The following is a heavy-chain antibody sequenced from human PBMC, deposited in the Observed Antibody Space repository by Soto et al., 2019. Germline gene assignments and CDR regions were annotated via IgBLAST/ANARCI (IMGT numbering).Heavy chain of an antibody. CDR3: ARDKYYYDSSGYYDPYYYGMDV. Sequence: QEQLQESGPGLVKPSQTLSLTCTVSGGSISSGGYYWSWIRQHPGKGLEWIGYIYYSGSTYYNPSLKSRVTISVDTSKNQFSLKLSSVTAADTAVYYCARDKYYYDSSGYYDPYYYGMDVWGQGTTVTVSS. V-gene: IGHV4-31*03. J-gene: IGHJ6*02. D-gene: IGHD3-22*01. CDR2: IYYSGST. CDR1: GGSISSGGYY.